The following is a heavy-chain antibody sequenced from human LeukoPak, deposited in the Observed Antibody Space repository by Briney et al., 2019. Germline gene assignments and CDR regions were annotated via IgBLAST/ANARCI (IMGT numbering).Heavy chain of an antibody. J-gene: IGHJ4*02. Sequence: GGSLRLSCAASGFTFSSYAMSWVRQAPGKGLEWVPAISGSGGSTYYADSVKGRFTISRDNSKNTLYLQMNSLRAEDTAVYYCAKDRRRDGYNSYFDYWGQGTLVTVSS. CDR3: AKDRRRDGYNSYFDY. V-gene: IGHV3-23*01. D-gene: IGHD5-12*01. CDR2: ISGSGGST. CDR1: GFTFSSYA.